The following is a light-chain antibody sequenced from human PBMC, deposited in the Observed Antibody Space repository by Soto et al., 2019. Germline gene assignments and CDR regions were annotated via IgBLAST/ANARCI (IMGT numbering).Light chain of an antibody. J-gene: IGLJ1*01. CDR3: CSYAGAVTYV. Sequence: QSALTQPRSVSGSPGHSVTISCTGTSSDVGGYSYVSWYQQHPGKAPKLMISDVSKRPSGVPDRFSGSKFGNTASLTISGLQAEYEADYYCCSYAGAVTYVFGSGTKVTVL. CDR1: SSDVGGYSY. CDR2: DVS. V-gene: IGLV2-11*01.